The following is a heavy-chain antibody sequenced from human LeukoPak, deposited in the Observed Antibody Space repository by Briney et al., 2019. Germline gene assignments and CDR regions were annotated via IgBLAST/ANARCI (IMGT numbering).Heavy chain of an antibody. J-gene: IGHJ4*02. V-gene: IGHV3-23*01. CDR2: VIGSGFTT. D-gene: IGHD2-8*02. CDR1: GFTFSSSA. Sequence: GGSLRLSYAASGFTFSSSAMSWVRQAPGKGLEWVSSVIGSGFTTHYADSVKGRFTISRDNSKNTLYLQMNSLRAEDTAIYYCATYRQVLLPFESWGQGTLVTVSS. CDR3: ATYRQVLLPFES.